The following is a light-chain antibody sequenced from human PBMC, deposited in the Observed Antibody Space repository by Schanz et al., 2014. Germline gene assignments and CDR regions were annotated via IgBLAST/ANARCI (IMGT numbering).Light chain of an antibody. Sequence: EIVLTQSPGTLSLSPGERATLSCRASQSVGSSYLAWYHQKPGQAPRLLIYGASTRATGIPARFSGSGSGTDFTLTISSLQAEDVAVYYCQQYYGLPLTFGGGTKVEIK. J-gene: IGKJ4*01. CDR3: QQYYGLPLT. V-gene: IGKV3-20*01. CDR1: QSVGSSY. CDR2: GAS.